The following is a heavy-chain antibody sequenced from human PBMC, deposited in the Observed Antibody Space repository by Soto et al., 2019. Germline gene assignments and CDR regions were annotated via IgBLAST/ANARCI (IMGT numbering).Heavy chain of an antibody. J-gene: IGHJ4*02. CDR3: ERDKITGLFDY. CDR1: GGSFSGYY. Sequence: QVQLQQWGAGLLKPSETLSLTCAVYGGSFSGYYWTWIRQPPGTGLEWIGEINHSGSTNYNPSLKSRVTISVDTSKHQFSLKLTSVTAAATAVYYCERDKITGLFDYWGQGTLVTVSS. D-gene: IGHD2-8*02. CDR2: INHSGST. V-gene: IGHV4-34*01.